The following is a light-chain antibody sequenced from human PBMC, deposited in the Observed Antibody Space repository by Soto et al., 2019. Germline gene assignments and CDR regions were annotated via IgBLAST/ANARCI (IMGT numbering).Light chain of an antibody. Sequence: DIQMTQSPSSLSASVGDRVTITCRASESISRHLNWYQQKPGKAPNLLIYAASTLQNGVPSRFSSSGSGTDFTLTISRLQPEDFATYYCQQSYSTLSISFGQGTRLEIK. V-gene: IGKV1-39*01. CDR1: ESISRH. J-gene: IGKJ5*01. CDR2: AAS. CDR3: QQSYSTLSIS.